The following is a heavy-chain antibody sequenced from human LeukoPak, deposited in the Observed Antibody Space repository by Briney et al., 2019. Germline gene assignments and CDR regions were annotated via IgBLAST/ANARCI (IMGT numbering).Heavy chain of an antibody. CDR1: GYTFTSLD. D-gene: IGHD7-27*01. V-gene: IGHV1-8*01. Sequence: ASVKVSCKASGYTFTSLDFNWVRQATGQGLEWMGWMKSNNGHTGYAQKFQGRVTMTRDTSISTAYMELSSLTFEDTAVYYCARGPPNWGMVGYWGQGTLVTVSS. CDR3: ARGPPNWGMVGY. J-gene: IGHJ4*02. CDR2: MKSNNGHT.